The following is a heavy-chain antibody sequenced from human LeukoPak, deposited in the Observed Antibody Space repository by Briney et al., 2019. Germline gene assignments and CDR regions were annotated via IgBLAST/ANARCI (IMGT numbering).Heavy chain of an antibody. D-gene: IGHD2-2*01. Sequence: PSETLSLTCTVSGGSISSYYWSWIRQPPGKGLEWIGYIYYSGSTNYNPSLKSRVTISVDTSKNQFSLKLSSVTAADTAVYYCARVAEVVPAFAFDIWGQGTMVTVSS. CDR2: IYYSGST. CDR3: ARVAEVVPAFAFDI. J-gene: IGHJ3*02. V-gene: IGHV4-59*01. CDR1: GGSISSYY.